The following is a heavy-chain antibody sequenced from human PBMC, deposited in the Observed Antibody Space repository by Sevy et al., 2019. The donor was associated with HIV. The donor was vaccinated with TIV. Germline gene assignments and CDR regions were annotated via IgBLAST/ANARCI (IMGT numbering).Heavy chain of an antibody. CDR1: VFTFSSYA. CDR3: ARVEGDCSSTSCYLSYYYYYYGMDV. CDR2: ISYDGSNK. D-gene: IGHD2-2*01. Sequence: GGSLRLSCAASVFTFSSYAMHWVRQAPGKGLEWVAVISYDGSNKYYADSVKGRFTISRDNSKNTLYLQMNSLRAEDTAVYYCARVEGDCSSTSCYLSYYYYYYGMDVWGQGTTVTVSS. V-gene: IGHV3-30*04. J-gene: IGHJ6*02.